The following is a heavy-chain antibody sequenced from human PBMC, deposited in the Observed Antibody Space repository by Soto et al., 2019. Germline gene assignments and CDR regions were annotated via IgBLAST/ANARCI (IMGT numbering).Heavy chain of an antibody. V-gene: IGHV3-30-3*01. J-gene: IGHJ6*02. CDR1: GFTFSSYA. Sequence: PGGSLRLSCAASGFTFSSYAMHWVRQAPGKGLEWVAVISYDGSNKYYADSVKGRFTISRDNSKNTLYLQMNSLRAEDTAVYYCANSKYNIAAARRGHYYYYGMDVWGQGTTVTVSS. CDR3: ANSKYNIAAARRGHYYYYGMDV. CDR2: ISYDGSNK. D-gene: IGHD6-13*01.